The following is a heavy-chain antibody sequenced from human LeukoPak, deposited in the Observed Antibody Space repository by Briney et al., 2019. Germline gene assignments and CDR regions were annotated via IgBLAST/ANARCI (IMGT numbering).Heavy chain of an antibody. Sequence: ASVKVSCKASGYTFTSYGISWVRQAPGQGLVWMGWISAYNGKTNHAQNFQGRVTMTTDTSTSTAYMELRSLRSDDTAVYYCARDGKQQLGFDYWGQGTLVTVSS. CDR3: ARDGKQQLGFDY. CDR2: ISAYNGKT. J-gene: IGHJ4*02. D-gene: IGHD6-13*01. V-gene: IGHV1-18*01. CDR1: GYTFTSYG.